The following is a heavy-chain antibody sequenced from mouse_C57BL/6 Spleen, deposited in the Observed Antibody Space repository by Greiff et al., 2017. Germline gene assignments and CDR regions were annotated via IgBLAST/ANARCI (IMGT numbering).Heavy chain of an antibody. D-gene: IGHD2-3*01. J-gene: IGHJ1*03. CDR1: GYTFTSYW. V-gene: IGHV1-69*01. CDR3: ARRGVYDGYPWYFDV. Sequence: QVQLQQPGAELVMPGASVKLSCKASGYTFTSYWMHWVKQRPGQGLEWIGEIDPSDSYTNYNQKFKGKSTLTVDKSSSTAYMQLSSLTSEDSAVYYCARRGVYDGYPWYFDVWGTGTTVTVSS. CDR2: IDPSDSYT.